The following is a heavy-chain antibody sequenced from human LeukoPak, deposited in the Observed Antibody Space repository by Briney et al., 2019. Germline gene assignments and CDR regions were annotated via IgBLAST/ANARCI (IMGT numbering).Heavy chain of an antibody. CDR1: GFTFSSYG. J-gene: IGHJ4*02. Sequence: GGSLRLSCAASGFTFSSYGMHWVRQAPGKGLEWVAFIRYDGSNKYYADSVKGRFTISRDNSKNTLYLQMNSLRAEDTAVYYCAKDLTEGAIVVVPAAGFDYWGQGTLVTVSS. CDR3: AKDLTEGAIVVVPAAGFDY. CDR2: IRYDGSNK. D-gene: IGHD2-2*01. V-gene: IGHV3-30*02.